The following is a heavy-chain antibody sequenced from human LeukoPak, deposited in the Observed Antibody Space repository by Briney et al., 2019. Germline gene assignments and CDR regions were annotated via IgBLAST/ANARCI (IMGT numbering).Heavy chain of an antibody. CDR2: ISAYNGNT. D-gene: IGHD2-8*01. CDR1: GYTXTSYG. Sequence: GASVKVSCKASGYTXTSYGISWVRQAPGQGLEWMGWISAYNGNTNYAQKLQGRVTMTTDTSTSTAYMELRSLRSDDTAVYYCARVILGRCTNGVCYTGWFGPWGQGTLVTVSS. CDR3: ARVILGRCTNGVCYTGWFGP. J-gene: IGHJ5*02. V-gene: IGHV1-18*01.